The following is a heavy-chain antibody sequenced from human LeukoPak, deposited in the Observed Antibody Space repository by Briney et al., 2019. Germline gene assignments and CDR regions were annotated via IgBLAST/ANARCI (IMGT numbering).Heavy chain of an antibody. CDR3: AKVLGTTTVTRGFDP. J-gene: IGHJ5*02. CDR2: ISGSGGST. Sequence: GGSLRLSCAASGFTFSSYAMSWVRQAPRKGLEWVLAISGSGGSTYYADSVKGRFTISRDNSKNTLYLQMSSLRAEDTAVYYCAKVLGTTTVTRGFDPWGQGTLVTVSS. D-gene: IGHD4-17*01. V-gene: IGHV3-23*01. CDR1: GFTFSSYA.